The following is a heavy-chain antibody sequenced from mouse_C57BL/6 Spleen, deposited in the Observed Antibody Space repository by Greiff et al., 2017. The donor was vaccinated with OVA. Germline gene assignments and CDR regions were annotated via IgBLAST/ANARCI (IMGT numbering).Heavy chain of an antibody. CDR3: AREDYYGSSYYYYAKGD. CDR2: IYPGYGDT. J-gene: IGHJ4*01. Sequence: VQLQQSGPELVKPGASVTISCKASGYAFSSSWMTWVKQRPGKGLEWIGRIYPGYGDTNYNGKFTGKATLTADKSSRTAYMQLSSLTSEDSAVYFCAREDYYGSSYYYYAKGDWGQGASVTVSS. CDR1: GYAFSSSW. D-gene: IGHD1-1*01. V-gene: IGHV1-82*01.